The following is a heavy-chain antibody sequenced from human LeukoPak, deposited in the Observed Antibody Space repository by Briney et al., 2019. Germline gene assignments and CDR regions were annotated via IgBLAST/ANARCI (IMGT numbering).Heavy chain of an antibody. CDR3: ARGFSVGTTSDY. Sequence: ASVKVSCKASGYTFTSYDINWVRQATGQGLEWMGWMNPNSGNTGYAQKFKGRVTMTRNTSISTAYMELSSLRSEDTAVYYCARGFSVGTTSDYWGQGTLVTVSS. CDR1: GYTFTSYD. D-gene: IGHD4-17*01. J-gene: IGHJ4*02. V-gene: IGHV1-8*01. CDR2: MNPNSGNT.